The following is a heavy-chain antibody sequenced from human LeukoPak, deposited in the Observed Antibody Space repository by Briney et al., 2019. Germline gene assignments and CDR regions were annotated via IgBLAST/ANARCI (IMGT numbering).Heavy chain of an antibody. D-gene: IGHD1-14*01. V-gene: IGHV3-30*02. CDR3: AKDPRTLSYYFDY. J-gene: IGHJ4*02. CDR2: IRYDGSNK. CDR1: GFTFSTYG. Sequence: GGSLRLSCAASGFTFSTYGMHWVRQAPGKGLEWVAFIRYDGSNKYYADSVKGRFTISRDNSRDTLYLQMNSLRAEDTAVYYCAKDPRTLSYYFDYWGQGTLVTVSP.